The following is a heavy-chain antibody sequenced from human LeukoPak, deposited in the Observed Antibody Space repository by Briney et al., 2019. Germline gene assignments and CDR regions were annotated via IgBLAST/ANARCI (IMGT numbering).Heavy chain of an antibody. CDR2: ISSSSSYI. CDR1: GFTFSSYS. J-gene: IGHJ4*02. CDR3: ARGGSYSPFDY. Sequence: GGSLRLSRAASGFTFSSYSMNWVRQAPGKGLEWVSSISSSSSYIYYADSVKGRFTISRDNAKNSLYLQMNSLRAEDTAVYYCARGGSYSPFDYWGQGTLVTVSS. D-gene: IGHD1-26*01. V-gene: IGHV3-21*01.